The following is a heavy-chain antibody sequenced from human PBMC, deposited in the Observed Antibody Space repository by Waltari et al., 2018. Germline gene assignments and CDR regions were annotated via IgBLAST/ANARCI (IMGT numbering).Heavy chain of an antibody. D-gene: IGHD2-15*01. CDR2: NNHSGRT. CDR3: ARLRGLGYCSGGSCYNV. Sequence: QVQLQQWGAGLLKPSETLSLTCAVYGGYFSGYYWSWIRPPPGKGLEWVGENNHSGRTNHTPALKSRVTISGDTSKNQFSLKLSSVTAADTAVYYCARLRGLGYCSGGSCYNVWGQGTTVTVSS. J-gene: IGHJ6*02. CDR1: GGYFSGYY. V-gene: IGHV4-34*01.